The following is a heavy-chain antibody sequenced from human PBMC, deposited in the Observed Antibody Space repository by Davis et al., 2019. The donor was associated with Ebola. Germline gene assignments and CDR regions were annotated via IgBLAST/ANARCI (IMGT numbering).Heavy chain of an antibody. J-gene: IGHJ4*02. CDR1: GFTFSTYW. CDR3: ARVLGYCSGGSCYPPDY. Sequence: GGSLRLSCAASGFTFSTYWMSWVRQAPGKGPEWVANIKEDGSDKYYVDSVKGRFTISRENAKNSLYLQMSSLRVEDTAVYYSARVLGYCSGGSCYPPDYWGQGTLVTVSS. V-gene: IGHV3-7*04. D-gene: IGHD2-15*01. CDR2: IKEDGSDK.